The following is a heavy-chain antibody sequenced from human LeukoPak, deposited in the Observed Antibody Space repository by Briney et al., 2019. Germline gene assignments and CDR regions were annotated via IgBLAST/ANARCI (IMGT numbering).Heavy chain of an antibody. V-gene: IGHV3-9*01. J-gene: IGHJ6*03. CDR1: GFTFDDYA. CDR2: ISWNSGSI. CDR3: ARGRNYYGSGSYFYYYYYYMDV. Sequence: PGGSLRLSCAASGFTFDDYAMHWVRQAPGKGLEWVSGISWNSGSIGYADSVKGRFTISRDNAKNSLYLQMNSLRAEDTAVYYCARGRNYYGSGSYFYYYYYYMDVWGKGTTVTISS. D-gene: IGHD3-10*01.